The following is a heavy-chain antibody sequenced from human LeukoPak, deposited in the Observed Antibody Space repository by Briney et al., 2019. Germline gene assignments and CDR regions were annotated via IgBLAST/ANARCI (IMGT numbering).Heavy chain of an antibody. Sequence: ASVKVSCKASGYTFTSYDINWVRQANGQGLEWMGWMNPNSGNTGYAQKFQGRVTMTRNTSISTAYMELSSLRSEDTAVYYCARSIETLTYSSSWYFPVDYWGQGTLVTVSS. V-gene: IGHV1-8*01. D-gene: IGHD6-13*01. J-gene: IGHJ4*02. CDR3: ARSIETLTYSSSWYFPVDY. CDR2: MNPNSGNT. CDR1: GYTFTSYD.